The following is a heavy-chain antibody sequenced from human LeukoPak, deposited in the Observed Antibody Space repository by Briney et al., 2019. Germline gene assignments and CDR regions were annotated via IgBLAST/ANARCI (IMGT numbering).Heavy chain of an antibody. V-gene: IGHV4-31*11. J-gene: IGHJ5*02. Sequence: SQTLSLTCAASGGSISRGSYYWSWPRHHPGEGREWIGYIYYSGSTYYSPSLKSRVTISVDTSKNQCSLKLSSVTAADTAVYYCARDSEWFDPWGQGTLVTVSS. CDR1: GGSISRGSYY. CDR3: ARDSEWFDP. D-gene: IGHD1-14*01. CDR2: IYYSGST.